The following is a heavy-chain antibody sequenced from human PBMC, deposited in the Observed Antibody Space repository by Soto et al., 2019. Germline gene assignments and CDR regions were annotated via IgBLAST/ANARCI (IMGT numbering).Heavy chain of an antibody. CDR2: INPSGGST. D-gene: IGHD3-3*01. J-gene: IGHJ4*02. Sequence: ASVKVSCKASGYTFTSYYMHWVRQAPGQGLEWMGIINPSGGSTSYAQKFQGRVTMTRDTSTSTVYMELSSLRSEDTAVYYCARDLGDFWSGDYTDYWGQGSLVTVSS. V-gene: IGHV1-46*03. CDR1: GYTFTSYY. CDR3: ARDLGDFWSGDYTDY.